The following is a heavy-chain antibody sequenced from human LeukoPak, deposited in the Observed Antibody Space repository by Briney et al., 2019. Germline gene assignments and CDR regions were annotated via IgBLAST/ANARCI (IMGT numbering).Heavy chain of an antibody. CDR3: ARLVGRRYYYDSSGYKGFDY. CDR2: IYYSGSS. Sequence: SETLSLTCTVSGGSISSYYWSWIRQPPGKGLELIGYIYYSGSSNYNPSLKSRVTISVDTSKNQFSLKLSSVTAADTAVYHCARLVGRRYYYDSSGYKGFDYWGQGALVTVSS. CDR1: GGSISSYY. V-gene: IGHV4-59*01. J-gene: IGHJ4*02. D-gene: IGHD3-22*01.